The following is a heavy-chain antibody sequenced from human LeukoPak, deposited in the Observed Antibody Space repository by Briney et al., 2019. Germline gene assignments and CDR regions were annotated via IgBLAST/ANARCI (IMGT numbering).Heavy chain of an antibody. D-gene: IGHD1-14*01. Sequence: SVKVSCKASGGTFSSYSISWVRQAPGQGLEWMGRIIPIVDIANYAQKFQGRVTITADKSTSTAYMELSSLRSEDTAVYYCARTIRNLLEYWGQGTLVTVSS. CDR3: ARTIRNLLEY. CDR1: GGTFSSYS. CDR2: IIPIVDIA. V-gene: IGHV1-69*02. J-gene: IGHJ4*02.